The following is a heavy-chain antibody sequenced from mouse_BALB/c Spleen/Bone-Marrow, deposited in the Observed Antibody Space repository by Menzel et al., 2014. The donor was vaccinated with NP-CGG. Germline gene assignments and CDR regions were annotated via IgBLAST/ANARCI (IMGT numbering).Heavy chain of an antibody. CDR3: TMQYATFYAFGF. CDR2: IYPSDSYT. Sequence: VQLQQSGAELVRPGASVKVSCKASGYTFTSYWINWVKQRPGQGLEWIGNIYPSDSYTNYNQIFKDKVTLTVDKSSRPAYIQLGSPPSEVSAVYYCTMQYATFYAFGFCGPGTPVTVSS. V-gene: IGHV1S126*01. D-gene: IGHD2-10*02. CDR1: GYTFTSYW. J-gene: IGHJ4*01.